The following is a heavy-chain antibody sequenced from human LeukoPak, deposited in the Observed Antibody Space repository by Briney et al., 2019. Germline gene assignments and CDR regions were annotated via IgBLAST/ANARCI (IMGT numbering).Heavy chain of an antibody. J-gene: IGHJ4*02. CDR2: IYHSGST. Sequence: SQTLSLTCTVSGGSISSGGYYWSWIRQPPGKGLEWIGYIYHSGSTYYNPSLKSRVTISVDRSKNQFSLKLSSVTAADTAVYYCARERQQLAIDYWGQGTLVTVSS. V-gene: IGHV4-30-2*01. CDR1: GGSISSGGYY. CDR3: ARERQQLAIDY. D-gene: IGHD6-13*01.